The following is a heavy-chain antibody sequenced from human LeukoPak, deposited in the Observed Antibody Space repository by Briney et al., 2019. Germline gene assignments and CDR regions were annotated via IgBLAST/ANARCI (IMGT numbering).Heavy chain of an antibody. J-gene: IGHJ4*01. CDR3: VRSAFLTTEFYFDY. D-gene: IGHD4-11*01. V-gene: IGHV3-74*01. CDR2: INTDGRTI. CDR1: GFSFNTYA. Sequence: GGSLRLSCAASGFSFNTYALHWVRQAPGKGLVWVSRINTDGRTITYADSVKGRFTISRDNAKNTLYLQMNSLRAEDTAVYYCVRSAFLTTEFYFDYWGHGTLVTVSS.